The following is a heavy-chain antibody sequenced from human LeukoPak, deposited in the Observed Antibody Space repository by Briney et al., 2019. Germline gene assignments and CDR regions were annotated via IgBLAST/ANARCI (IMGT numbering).Heavy chain of an antibody. V-gene: IGHV4-34*01. CDR1: GGSFSGYY. Sequence: KPSETLSLTCAVYGGSFSGYYWSWIRQPPGKGLEWIGEINHSGSTNYNPSLKSRVTISVDTSKNQFSLKLSSVTAADTAVYYCAQCLLLYDAFDIWGQGTMVTVSS. CDR3: AQCLLLYDAFDI. J-gene: IGHJ3*02. D-gene: IGHD3-22*01. CDR2: INHSGST.